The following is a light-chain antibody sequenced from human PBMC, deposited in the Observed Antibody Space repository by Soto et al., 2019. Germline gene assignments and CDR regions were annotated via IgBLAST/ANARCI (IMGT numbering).Light chain of an antibody. Sequence: EIWMTQSPATLSVSPGERATLSCRAGQNIQTNLAWYKQRPGQAPRLLFYGASTGATGLPARLSGSGSGTEFTLTISRLEPEDFAVYYCQQYGSPGTFGQGTKVDIK. J-gene: IGKJ1*01. CDR1: QNIQTN. V-gene: IGKV3-15*01. CDR2: GAS. CDR3: QQYGSPGT.